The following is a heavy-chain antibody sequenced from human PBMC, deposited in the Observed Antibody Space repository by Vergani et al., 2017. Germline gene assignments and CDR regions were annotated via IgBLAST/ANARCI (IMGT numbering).Heavy chain of an antibody. D-gene: IGHD5-12*01. Sequence: EVQLVESGGGLVQPGGSLRLSCAASGFTFSSYAMSWVRQAPGKGLEWVSAISGSGGSTYYADSVKGRFTISRDNSKNTLYLQMNSLRAEDTAVYYCAKDHLRGYSGYDLYYYGMDVWGQGTTVTVSS. J-gene: IGHJ6*02. CDR1: GFTFSSYA. CDR2: ISGSGGST. V-gene: IGHV3-23*04. CDR3: AKDHLRGYSGYDLYYYGMDV.